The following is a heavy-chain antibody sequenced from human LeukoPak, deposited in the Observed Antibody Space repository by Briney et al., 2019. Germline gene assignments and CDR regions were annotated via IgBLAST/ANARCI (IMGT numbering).Heavy chain of an antibody. CDR2: IYYTGIT. CDR3: ARLHSSRAEEFYP. CDR1: GGSISGYY. J-gene: IGHJ5*02. V-gene: IGHV4-59*01. Sequence: PSETLSLTCTVSGGSISGYYWSWIRQSPGKGLEWIGYIYYTGITAYNPSLGSRVTISVDRSNNQFSLRLTSVTAADTAVYYCARLHSSRAEEFYPWGQGTLVTVSS.